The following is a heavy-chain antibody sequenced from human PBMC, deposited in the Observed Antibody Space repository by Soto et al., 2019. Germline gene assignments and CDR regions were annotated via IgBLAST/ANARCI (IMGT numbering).Heavy chain of an antibody. CDR1: GGSISSSSYY. J-gene: IGHJ4*02. V-gene: IGHV4-39*01. CDR2: IYYSGNT. Sequence: PSDTLSLTCTVSGGSISSSSYYWGWIRQPPGKGLEWIGSIYYSGNTYYNPSLKSRVTLSVDTAKNQFSLKLSSVTAADTAVYYCARQYYFGSGSYYNRPLDFWGQGTLVNVSS. CDR3: ARQYYFGSGSYYNRPLDF. D-gene: IGHD3-10*01.